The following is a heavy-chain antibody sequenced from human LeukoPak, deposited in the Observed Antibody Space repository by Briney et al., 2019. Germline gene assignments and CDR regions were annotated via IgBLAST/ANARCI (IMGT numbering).Heavy chain of an antibody. V-gene: IGHV7-4-1*02. Sequence: GASVKVSCKASGYTFTSYAMNWVRQAPGQGLEWMGWIDTNTGNPTYAQGFTGRFVFSLDTSVSTAYLQISSLKAEDTAVYYCARDNRLRLGELSFDYWGQGTLVTVSS. CDR3: ARDNRLRLGELSFDY. D-gene: IGHD3-16*02. CDR1: GYTFTSYA. CDR2: IDTNTGNP. J-gene: IGHJ4*02.